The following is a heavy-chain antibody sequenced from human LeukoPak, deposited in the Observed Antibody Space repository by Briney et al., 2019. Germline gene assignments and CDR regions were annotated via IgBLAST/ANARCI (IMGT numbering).Heavy chain of an antibody. Sequence: PSETLSLTCTVSGGSISSYYWSWIRQPPGKGLEWIGYIYYSGSTNYNPSLKSRVTISVDTSKNQFSLKLSSVTAADTAVYYCASLNYSGSRSLDYWGQGTLVTVSS. CDR1: GGSISSYY. CDR3: ASLNYSGSRSLDY. J-gene: IGHJ4*02. CDR2: IYYSGST. D-gene: IGHD3-10*01. V-gene: IGHV4-59*01.